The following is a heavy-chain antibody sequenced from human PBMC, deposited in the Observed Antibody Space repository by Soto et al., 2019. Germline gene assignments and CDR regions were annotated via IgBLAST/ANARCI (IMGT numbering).Heavy chain of an antibody. J-gene: IGHJ6*02. Sequence: QVQVVESGGGVVQPGRSLRLSCAASGFTFSSFGMHWVRQAPGKGLEWVSLIWYDGSKKSYGDSVKGRFTISRDNYRNTVYLQLKSLRADDTAVYCCARDASYYSLWSGYYPSRTGMEVWGQGNTVIVSS. CDR3: ARDASYYSLWSGYYPSRTGMEV. V-gene: IGHV3-33*01. CDR1: GFTFSSFG. CDR2: IWYDGSKK. D-gene: IGHD3-3*01.